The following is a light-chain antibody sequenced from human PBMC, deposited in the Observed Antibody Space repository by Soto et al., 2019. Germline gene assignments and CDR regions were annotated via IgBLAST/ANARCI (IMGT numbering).Light chain of an antibody. CDR1: SSNIGNNF. CDR3: ESWDSSLSAVL. CDR2: DDH. J-gene: IGLJ3*02. V-gene: IGLV1-51*01. Sequence: QSVLTQPPSVSAAPGQKVNISCSGNSSNIGNNFVSWYLQPPGTAPKVLIYDDHKRPSGIPGRFSGFKSGTSATLGITGLQTEDEADYYCESWDSSLSAVLFGGGTKLTVL.